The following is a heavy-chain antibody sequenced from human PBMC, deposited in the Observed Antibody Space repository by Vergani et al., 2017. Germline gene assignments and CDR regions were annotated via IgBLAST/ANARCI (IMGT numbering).Heavy chain of an antibody. V-gene: IGHV3-23*01. Sequence: EVQLLESGGGLVQPGGSLRLSCAASGFTFSSYAMSWVRQAPGKGLEWVSAISGSGGSTYYADSVKGRFTISRDNSKNTLYLQMNSLRAEDTAVYYCAKDRRGVWFGDDFRFDPRGQGTLVTVSS. D-gene: IGHD3-10*01. CDR2: ISGSGGST. CDR1: GFTFSSYA. CDR3: AKDRRGVWFGDDFRFDP. J-gene: IGHJ5*02.